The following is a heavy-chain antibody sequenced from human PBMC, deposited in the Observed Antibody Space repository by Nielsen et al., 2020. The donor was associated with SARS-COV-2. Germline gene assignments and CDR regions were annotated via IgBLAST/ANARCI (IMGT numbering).Heavy chain of an antibody. CDR2: IYHSGST. CDR1: GGSISSSNW. D-gene: IGHD3-16*02. Sequence: SETLSLTCAVSGGSISSSNWWSWVRQPPGKGLEWIGEIYHSGSTNYNPSLKSRVTISVDTSKNQFSLKLSSVTAADTAVYYCAGVVIASYSGLDVWGPGPSVPVSS. J-gene: IGHJ6*02. CDR3: AGVVIASYSGLDV. V-gene: IGHV4-4*02.